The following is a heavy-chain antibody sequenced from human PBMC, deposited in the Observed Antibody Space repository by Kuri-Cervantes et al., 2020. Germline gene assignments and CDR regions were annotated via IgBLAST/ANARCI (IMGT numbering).Heavy chain of an antibody. J-gene: IGHJ4*02. CDR3: AKEIGVVAATHFDY. V-gene: IGHV3-30-3*01. CDR1: GFTFSSYA. CDR2: ISYDGSNK. Sequence: GESLKISCAASGFTFSSYAMHWVRQAPGKGLEWVAVISYDGSNKYYADSVKGRFTISRDNAKNSLYLQMNSLRAEDTAVYYCAKEIGVVAATHFDYWGQGTLVTVSS. D-gene: IGHD2-15*01.